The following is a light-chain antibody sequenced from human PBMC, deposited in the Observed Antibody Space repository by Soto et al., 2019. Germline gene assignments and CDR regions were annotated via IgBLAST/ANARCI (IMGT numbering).Light chain of an antibody. Sequence: QSVLTQPHSVSGSPGQSVTISCTGASSDIGSYDFVSWYRQHPDKAPELLIYDVTKRPSGVPVRFSGSKSGNAASLTISGLQAEDEGDYCCCSYAGRFTYVFGTGTKLTVL. J-gene: IGLJ1*01. CDR3: CSYAGRFTYV. V-gene: IGLV2-11*01. CDR2: DVT. CDR1: SSDIGSYDF.